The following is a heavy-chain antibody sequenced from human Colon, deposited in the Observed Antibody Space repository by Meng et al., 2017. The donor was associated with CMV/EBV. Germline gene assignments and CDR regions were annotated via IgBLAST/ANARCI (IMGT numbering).Heavy chain of an antibody. D-gene: IGHD3-22*01. V-gene: IGHV3-23*01. CDR1: GVTFSSYA. Sequence: SGVTFSSYARSWVRQAPGKGLEWVSGINGGGDSTHYADSVKGRFTISRDKSKNTLYLQMNSLRAEDTAVYYCAKERHYDGTGAYFQHWGQGTLVTVSS. J-gene: IGHJ1*01. CDR2: INGGGDST. CDR3: AKERHYDGTGAYFQH.